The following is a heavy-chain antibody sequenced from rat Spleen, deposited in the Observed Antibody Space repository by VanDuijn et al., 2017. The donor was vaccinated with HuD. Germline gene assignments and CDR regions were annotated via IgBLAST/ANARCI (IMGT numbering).Heavy chain of an antibody. D-gene: IGHD1-9*01. Sequence: EVHLVESGGGLVQPGRSLKLSCAASGFIFSDHYVAWVRQAPTKGLEWVASITNTGGSTYYPDSVKGRFTISRDNAKSTLYLQMESLRSEDTATYYCAKDMRYYGYNGEYYFDYWGQGVMVTVSS. CDR3: AKDMRYYGYNGEYYFDY. V-gene: IGHV5-20*01. CDR2: ITNTGGST. J-gene: IGHJ2*01. CDR1: GFIFSDHY.